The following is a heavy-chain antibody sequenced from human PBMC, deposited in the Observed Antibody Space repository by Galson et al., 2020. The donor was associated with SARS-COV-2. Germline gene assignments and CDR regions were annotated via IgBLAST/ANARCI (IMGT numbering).Heavy chain of an antibody. CDR2: IYPDDSDT. J-gene: IGHJ4*02. D-gene: IGHD1-1*01. V-gene: IGHV5-51*01. CDR3: AKGIRPTAIFYYDR. Sequence: GESLKISCKGSGYTFTNYWIGRVRQMPGKGLELMGIIYPDDSDTTYSPSFQGQVIISVDKSITTAYLEWNSLKASDSAIYYCAKGIRPTAIFYYDRWGQGTLVTVSS. CDR1: GYTFTNYW.